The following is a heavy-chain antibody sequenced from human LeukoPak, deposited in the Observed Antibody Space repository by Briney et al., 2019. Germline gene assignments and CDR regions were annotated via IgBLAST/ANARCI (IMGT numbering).Heavy chain of an antibody. CDR3: ARGSIVGATFDYFDY. CDR1: GGTFSNYA. J-gene: IGHJ4*02. V-gene: IGHV1-69*06. D-gene: IGHD1-26*01. CDR2: IIPIFGTA. Sequence: SVKVSCKASGGTFSNYAINWVRQASGQGLEWMGEIIPIFGTANYAQKFQGRVTITADKSTSTAYMELSSLRSDDTAVYYCARGSIVGATFDYFDYWGQGTLVTVSS.